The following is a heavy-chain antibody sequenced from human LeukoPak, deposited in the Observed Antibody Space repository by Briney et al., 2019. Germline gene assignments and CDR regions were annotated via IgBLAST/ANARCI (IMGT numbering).Heavy chain of an antibody. Sequence: QPGGSLRLSCAASGFTFSSYWMSWVRQAPGKGLEWVANIKQDGSEKYYVDSVKGRFTSSRDNAKNSLYLQMNSLRAEDTAVYYCARDPYCSGGSCYLDYWGQGTLVTVSS. J-gene: IGHJ4*02. D-gene: IGHD2-15*01. V-gene: IGHV3-7*01. CDR2: IKQDGSEK. CDR1: GFTFSSYW. CDR3: ARDPYCSGGSCYLDY.